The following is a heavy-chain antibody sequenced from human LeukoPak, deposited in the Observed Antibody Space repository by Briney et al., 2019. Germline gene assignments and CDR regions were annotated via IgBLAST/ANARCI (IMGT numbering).Heavy chain of an antibody. J-gene: IGHJ4*02. CDR2: IHPDDSET. D-gene: IGHD3-10*01. Sequence: GESLKISCRGSGYSFTTFWIIWVRQRPGEGLEWMGIIHPDDSETRYSPPFEGHVTFSADTSTNTAYLQWSSLEPSDTATYYCARPYYYGSGSANWGQGTLVTVSS. CDR3: ARPYYYGSGSAN. V-gene: IGHV5-51*01. CDR1: GYSFTTFW.